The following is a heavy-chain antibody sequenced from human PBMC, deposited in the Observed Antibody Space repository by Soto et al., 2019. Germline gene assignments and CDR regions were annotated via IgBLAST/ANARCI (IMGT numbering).Heavy chain of an antibody. CDR3: ARRYCSSTSCLIDY. V-gene: IGHV3-48*03. CDR1: GFTFSSYE. Sequence: GGSLRLSCAASGFTFSSYEMNWVRQAPGKGLEWVSYISSSGSTIYFADSVRGRFTISRDNAKNSLYLQMNSLRAEDTAVYYCARRYCSSTSCLIDYWGQGTLVTVSS. D-gene: IGHD2-2*01. CDR2: ISSSGSTI. J-gene: IGHJ4*02.